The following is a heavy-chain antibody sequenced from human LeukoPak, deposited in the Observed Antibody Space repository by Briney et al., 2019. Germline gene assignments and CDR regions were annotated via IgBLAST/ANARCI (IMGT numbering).Heavy chain of an antibody. CDR2: INHSGST. CDR3: ARGAPRTFDY. CDR1: GGSFSGYY. Sequence: PSETLSLTCAVYGGSFSGYYWSWIRQPPGKGLEWIGEINHSGSTNYNPSLKSRVTISVDTSKNQFSLKLSSVTAADTAVYYCARGAPRTFDYWGQGTLVTVSS. J-gene: IGHJ4*02. V-gene: IGHV4-34*01.